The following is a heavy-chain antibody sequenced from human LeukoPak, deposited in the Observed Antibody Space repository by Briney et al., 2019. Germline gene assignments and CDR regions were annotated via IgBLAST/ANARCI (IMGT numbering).Heavy chain of an antibody. J-gene: IGHJ6*03. V-gene: IGHV3-33*06. Sequence: GGSLRLSCAASGFTFSRYGMHWVRQAPGKGLEWVADIWYDGSNKYYADSVKGRFTISRDNSKNTLYLQMNSLRAEDTAVYYCAKVGSGSYYNDYYYYMDVWGKGTTVTVSS. D-gene: IGHD3-10*01. CDR1: GFTFSRYG. CDR3: AKVGSGSYYNDYYYYMDV. CDR2: IWYDGSNK.